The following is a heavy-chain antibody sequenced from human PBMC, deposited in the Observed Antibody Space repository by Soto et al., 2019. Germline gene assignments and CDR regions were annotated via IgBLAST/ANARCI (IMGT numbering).Heavy chain of an antibody. CDR1: GYTFTGYY. CDR3: VTSRVSIAVAGETEYYFDY. Sequence: QVQLVQSGAEVKKPGASVKVSCKASGYTFTGYYIHWVRQAPGQGLEWMGWVNPNSGGTNYAQKFQGWVTVTMDTCISTADMELGRLRSDDTAVYYCVTSRVSIAVAGETEYYFDYWGQGTLVTVSS. D-gene: IGHD6-19*01. V-gene: IGHV1-2*04. J-gene: IGHJ4*02. CDR2: VNPNSGGT.